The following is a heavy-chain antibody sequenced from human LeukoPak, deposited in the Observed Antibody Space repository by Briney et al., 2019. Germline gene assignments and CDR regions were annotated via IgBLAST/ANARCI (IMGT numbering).Heavy chain of an antibody. J-gene: IGHJ1*01. Sequence: GGSLRLSCAASGFTFSSHAMGWVRQAPGEGLEWVSVISDSGRNTKNADSVKGRFTISRANSMNTLYLQMNSLRAEDTAVYYCAKDPAPAGTAEYFQHWGQGTLVTVSS. CDR2: ISDSGRNT. CDR1: GFTFSSHA. V-gene: IGHV3-23*01. D-gene: IGHD6-13*01. CDR3: AKDPAPAGTAEYFQH.